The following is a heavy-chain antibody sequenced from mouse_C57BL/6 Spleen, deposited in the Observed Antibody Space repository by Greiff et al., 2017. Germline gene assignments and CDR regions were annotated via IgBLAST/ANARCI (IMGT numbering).Heavy chain of an antibody. J-gene: IGHJ4*01. D-gene: IGHD1-1*01. V-gene: IGHV1-52*01. Sequence: QVQLQQPGAELVRPGSSVKLSCKASGYTFTSYWMHWVKQRPIQGLEWIGNIDPSDSETHYNQKFKDKATLTVDKSSSTAYMQLSSLTSEDSAVYYWARGYYGRRGAMDYWGQGTTVTVSS. CDR2: IDPSDSET. CDR3: ARGYYGRRGAMDY. CDR1: GYTFTSYW.